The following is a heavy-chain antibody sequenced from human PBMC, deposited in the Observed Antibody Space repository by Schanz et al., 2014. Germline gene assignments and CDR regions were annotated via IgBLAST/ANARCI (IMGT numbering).Heavy chain of an antibody. J-gene: IGHJ6*03. D-gene: IGHD2-2*02. V-gene: IGHV1-69*02. CDR2: IVPIAGIT. CDR1: GGTFSSFG. CDR3: AGTYCSSTSCYTGYYYMDV. Sequence: VQLEQSGAEVKKPGSSVKVSCKASGGTFSSFGINWVRQAPGQGLEWMGRIVPIAGITNYAQRFQGRVTITADKSSDTAYMELSSLRSEDTAVYYCAGTYCSSTSCYTGYYYMDV.